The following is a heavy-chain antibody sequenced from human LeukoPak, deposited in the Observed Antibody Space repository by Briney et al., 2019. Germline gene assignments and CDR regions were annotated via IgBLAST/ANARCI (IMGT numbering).Heavy chain of an antibody. D-gene: IGHD3-3*01. CDR1: GGSISSSSYS. V-gene: IGHV4-39*01. CDR2: IYYSGTT. J-gene: IGHJ4*02. CDR3: ARLRFDFWSGYTHPYFDY. Sequence: SETLSLTCTVSGGSISSSSYSWGWIRQPPGKGLEWIGSIYYSGTTYYNPSLKSRVTISVDTSKIQFSLKLSSVAATDTALYFCARLRFDFWSGYTHPYFDYRGQGTLVTVSS.